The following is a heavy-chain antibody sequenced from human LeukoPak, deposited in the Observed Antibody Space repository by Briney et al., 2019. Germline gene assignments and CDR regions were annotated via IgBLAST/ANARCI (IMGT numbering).Heavy chain of an antibody. V-gene: IGHV4-39*07. Sequence: SETLSLTCTVSGGSISSSSYYWGWIRQPPGKGLEWIGSIYYSGSTYYNPSLKSRVTISVDTSKNQFSLKLSSVTAADTAVYYCASIALNGRLPYAFDIWGQGTMVTVSS. CDR2: IYYSGST. CDR3: ASIALNGRLPYAFDI. J-gene: IGHJ3*02. CDR1: GGSISSSSYY. D-gene: IGHD6-25*01.